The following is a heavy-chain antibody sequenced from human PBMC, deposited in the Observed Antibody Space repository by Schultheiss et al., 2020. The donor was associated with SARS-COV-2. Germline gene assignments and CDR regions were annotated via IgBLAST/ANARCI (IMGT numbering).Heavy chain of an antibody. J-gene: IGHJ1*01. CDR3: AAQAYCGGDCWDFQH. V-gene: IGHV1-58*01. D-gene: IGHD2-21*02. CDR2: IVVGSGNT. Sequence: SVKVSCKASGFTFTSSAVQWVRQARGQRLEWIGWIVVGSGNTNYAQKFQERVTITRDMSTSTAYMELSSLRSEDTAVYYCAAQAYCGGDCWDFQHWGQGTLVTVSS. CDR1: GFTFTSSA.